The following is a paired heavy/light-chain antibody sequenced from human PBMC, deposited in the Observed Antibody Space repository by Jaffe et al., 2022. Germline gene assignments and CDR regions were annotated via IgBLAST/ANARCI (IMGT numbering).Light chain of an antibody. J-gene: IGLJ2*01. V-gene: IGLV1-51*01. CDR1: SSNIGNNY. CDR2: DNN. Sequence: QSVLTQPPSVSAAPGQKVTISCSGSSSNIGNNYVSWYQQLPGTAPKLLIYDNNKRPSGIPDRFSGSKSGTSATLGITGLQTGDEADYYCGTWDSSLSAYVVFGGGTKLTVL. CDR3: GTWDSSLSAYVV.
Heavy chain of an antibody. CDR2: INHSGST. Sequence: QVQLQQWGAGLLKPSETLSLTCAVYGGSFSGYYWSWIRQPPGKGLEWIGEINHSGSTNYNPSLKSRVTISVDTSKNQFSLKLSSVTAADTAVYYCARGRGIAAAGTNLTDYYFDYWGQGTLVTVSS. J-gene: IGHJ4*02. D-gene: IGHD6-13*01. CDR1: GGSFSGYY. CDR3: ARGRGIAAAGTNLTDYYFDY. V-gene: IGHV4-34*01.